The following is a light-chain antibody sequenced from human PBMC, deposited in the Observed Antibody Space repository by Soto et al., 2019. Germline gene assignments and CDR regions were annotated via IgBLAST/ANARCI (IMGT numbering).Light chain of an antibody. J-gene: IGKJ5*01. V-gene: IGKV3-15*01. Sequence: IVMTQSPATLSVSPWERATLSCRASQGINNNLAWYQQKPGRAPRLLIYGASTRAPGIPARFSGSGFGTEFTLTISSLQSEDFALYSCHQYNNWPPITFGQGTRLEIK. CDR3: HQYNNWPPIT. CDR1: QGINNN. CDR2: GAS.